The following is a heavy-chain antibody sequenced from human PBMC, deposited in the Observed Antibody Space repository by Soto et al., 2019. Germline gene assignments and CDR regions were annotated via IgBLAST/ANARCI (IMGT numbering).Heavy chain of an antibody. J-gene: IGHJ6*01. CDR2: IIPIFGTA. CDR3: ARSPVLRGCGMDV. Sequence: SVKVSCKASGGTFSSYAMSWVRQAPGQGLEWMGGIIPIFGTANYAQKFQGRVTITADECTSTAYMELSSLRSEDTAVYYCARSPVLRGCGMDVRGHGKTVTVXS. V-gene: IGHV1-69*13. CDR1: GGTFSSYA. D-gene: IGHD3-3*01.